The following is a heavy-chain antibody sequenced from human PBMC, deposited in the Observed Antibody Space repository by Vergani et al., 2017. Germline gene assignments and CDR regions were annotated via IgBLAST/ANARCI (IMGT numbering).Heavy chain of an antibody. V-gene: IGHV1-69*02. CDR1: GGTFSSYT. D-gene: IGHD3-22*01. J-gene: IGHJ4*02. CDR2: IIPILGIA. Sequence: VQSGDEVKKPGSSVKVSCKASGGTFSSYTISWVRQAPGQGLEWMGRIIPILGIANYAQKFQGRVTITADKSTSTAYMELSSLRSEDTAVYYCARGAEYYYDSSPFDYWGQGTLVTVSS. CDR3: ARGAEYYYDSSPFDY.